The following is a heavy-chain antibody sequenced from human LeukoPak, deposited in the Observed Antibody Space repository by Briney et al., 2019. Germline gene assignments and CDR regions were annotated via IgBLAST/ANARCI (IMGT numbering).Heavy chain of an antibody. Sequence: SETLSLTCTVSGDSISSSYWSWIRQPPGKGLEWIGYISYSGSTSSNPSLRSRVTISVDTSKNQFSLKLSSVTAADTAVYYCARDAIVVVRALDYSYGMDVWGQGTTVTVSS. V-gene: IGHV4-59*12. CDR3: ARDAIVVVRALDYSYGMDV. CDR1: GDSISSSY. D-gene: IGHD3-22*01. CDR2: ISYSGST. J-gene: IGHJ6*02.